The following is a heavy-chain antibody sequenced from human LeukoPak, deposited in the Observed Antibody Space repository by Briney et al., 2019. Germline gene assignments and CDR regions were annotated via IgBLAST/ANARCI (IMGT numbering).Heavy chain of an antibody. CDR2: INPSGGST. V-gene: IGHV1-46*01. J-gene: IGHJ5*02. Sequence: ASVKVSCKASGGTFSSFAINWVRQAPGQGLEWMGIINPSGGSTSYAQKFQDRVTMTRDTSTSTVYMELSSLRSEDTAVYYCARDKAEGYDYVWGSYRNKPWAFDPWGQGTLVTVSS. CDR3: ARDKAEGYDYVWGSYRNKPWAFDP. CDR1: GGTFSSFA. D-gene: IGHD3-16*02.